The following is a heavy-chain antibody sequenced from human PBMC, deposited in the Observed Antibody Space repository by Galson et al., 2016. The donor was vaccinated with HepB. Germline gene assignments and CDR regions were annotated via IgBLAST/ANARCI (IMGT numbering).Heavy chain of an antibody. V-gene: IGHV1-69*13. Sequence: SVKVSCKASGGTFSSYAISWVRQAPGQGLEWMGGIIPIFGTANYAQKFQGRVTITADESTSTAYMELSSLRSEDTAVYYCARVSSRDCGGDCYSYYYGMDVWGQGTTVTVSS. CDR2: IIPIFGTA. D-gene: IGHD2-21*02. J-gene: IGHJ6*02. CDR1: GGTFSSYA. CDR3: ARVSSRDCGGDCYSYYYGMDV.